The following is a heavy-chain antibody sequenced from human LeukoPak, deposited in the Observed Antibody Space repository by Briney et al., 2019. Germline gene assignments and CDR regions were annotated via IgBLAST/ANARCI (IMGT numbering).Heavy chain of an antibody. Sequence: PGGSLGLSCAASGFTFSNAWMSWVRQAPGKGLECVSLISANGGATYYADSVKGRFTISRDNSKSTLYLQMNSLRADDTAVYYCAKASGSPYYFDYWGQGTLVTVSS. CDR2: ISANGGAT. CDR1: GFTFSNAW. J-gene: IGHJ4*02. D-gene: IGHD3-10*01. V-gene: IGHV3-23*01. CDR3: AKASGSPYYFDY.